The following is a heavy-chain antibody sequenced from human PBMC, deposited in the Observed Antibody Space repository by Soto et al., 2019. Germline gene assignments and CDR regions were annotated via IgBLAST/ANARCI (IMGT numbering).Heavy chain of an antibody. CDR1: GLTFSSYS. CDR3: ARVLTGTTGDY. V-gene: IGHV3-21*01. D-gene: IGHD1-20*01. J-gene: IGHJ4*02. Sequence: EVQLVESGGGLVKPGGSLRLSCAASGLTFSSYSMNWVRQAPGKGLEWVSSISSSSSYIYYADSVKGRFTISRDNAKNSLFLQMNSLRAEDTAVYYCARVLTGTTGDYWGQGTLVTVSS. CDR2: ISSSSSYI.